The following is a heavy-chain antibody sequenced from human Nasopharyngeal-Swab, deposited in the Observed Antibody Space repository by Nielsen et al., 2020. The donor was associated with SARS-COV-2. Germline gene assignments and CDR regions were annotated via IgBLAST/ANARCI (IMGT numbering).Heavy chain of an antibody. Sequence: GEFLKISCAASGFTFSSYAMSWVRQAPGKGLEWVSAISGSGGSTYYADSVKGRFTISRDNSKNTLYLQMNSLRAEDTAVYYCAKGALYYYDSSGYAHFDYWGQGTLVTVSS. CDR2: ISGSGGST. V-gene: IGHV3-23*01. D-gene: IGHD3-22*01. CDR3: AKGALYYYDSSGYAHFDY. J-gene: IGHJ4*02. CDR1: GFTFSSYA.